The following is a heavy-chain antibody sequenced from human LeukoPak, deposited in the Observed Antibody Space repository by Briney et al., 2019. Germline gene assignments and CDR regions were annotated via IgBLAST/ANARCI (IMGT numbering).Heavy chain of an antibody. J-gene: IGHJ4*02. CDR3: ARGDDYGDY. D-gene: IGHD3-16*01. CDR2: ISYDGSNK. CDR1: GGTFSSYA. Sequence: SCKASGGTFSSYAMHWVRQAPGKGPEWVAVISYDGSNKYYADSVKGRFTISRDNSKNTLYLQMNSLRAEDTAVYYCARGDDYGDYWGQGTLVTVSS. V-gene: IGHV3-30*04.